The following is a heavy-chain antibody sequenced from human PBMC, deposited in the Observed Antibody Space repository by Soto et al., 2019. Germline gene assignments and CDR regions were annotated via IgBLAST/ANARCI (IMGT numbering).Heavy chain of an antibody. V-gene: IGHV4-59*01. CDR2: IHYSGST. CDR3: ARRETTRTHAFDI. J-gene: IGHJ3*02. CDR1: GGSISSYC. D-gene: IGHD1-1*01. Sequence: PSETLSLTCTVSGGSISSYCWSWIRQPPGKGLEWIGYIHYSGSTNYNPSLKSRVTISVDTSKNQFSLKLSSVTAADTAVYYCARRETTRTHAFDIWGQGTMVTVSS.